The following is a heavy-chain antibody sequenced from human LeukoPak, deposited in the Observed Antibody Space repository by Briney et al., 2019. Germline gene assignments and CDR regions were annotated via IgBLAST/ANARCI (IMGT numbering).Heavy chain of an antibody. CDR3: ARGVREYLAYNWFDP. D-gene: IGHD2-2*01. Sequence: SETLSLTCTVSGGSFTSSNYYWVWIRQSPGKGLEWIGSFYSSETTYYNPSLKSRVTISIDTSNSQFSLTQSSVTAADTAVYYCARGVREYLAYNWFDPWGQGTLVTVSS. CDR1: GGSFTSSNYY. J-gene: IGHJ5*02. V-gene: IGHV4-39*07. CDR2: FYSSETT.